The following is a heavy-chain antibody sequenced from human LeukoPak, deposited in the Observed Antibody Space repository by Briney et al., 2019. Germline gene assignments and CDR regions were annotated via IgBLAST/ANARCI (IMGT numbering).Heavy chain of an antibody. CDR1: GYTLTSYY. CDR3: ARGSGSSFLDY. D-gene: IGHD3-10*01. J-gene: IGHJ4*02. V-gene: IGHV1-46*01. CDR2: INPSGGST. Sequence: ASVKVSCKASGYTLTSYYMHWVRQAPGQGLEWMGIINPSGGSTSYAQKFQGRVTMTRDTSTSTVYMELSSLSYEATGVYYCARGSGSSFLDYWGEGTLDTDSS.